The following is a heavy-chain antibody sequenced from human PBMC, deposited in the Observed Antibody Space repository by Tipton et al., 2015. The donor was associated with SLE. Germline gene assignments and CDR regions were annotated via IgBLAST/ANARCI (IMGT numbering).Heavy chain of an antibody. V-gene: IGHV4-31*03. J-gene: IGHJ4*02. CDR1: GGSISSVHYY. D-gene: IGHD4-23*01. CDR3: ARNKATPDY. CDR2: ISHSGRT. Sequence: TLSLTCTVSGGSISSVHYYWTWIRQHPGKGLEWLGYISHSGRTYYSPSLKSRITMSVDTSENQFSLNLSSVTAADTAVYYCARNKATPDYWGQGTLVTVSS.